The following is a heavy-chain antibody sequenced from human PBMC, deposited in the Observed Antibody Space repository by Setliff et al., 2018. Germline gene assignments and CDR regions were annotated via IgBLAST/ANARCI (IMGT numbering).Heavy chain of an antibody. CDR1: GNTFAGYY. Sequence: ASVKVSCKASGNTFAGYYIHWLRQAPGQRLEWMGCINPNSGDTTFAQKFQGRVTIARDTSNSTDYMDLSRLTSDDTAVYYCAREVLSTVVAWDYWGQGTLVTVSS. V-gene: IGHV1-2*02. J-gene: IGHJ4*02. D-gene: IGHD4-17*01. CDR3: AREVLSTVVAWDY. CDR2: INPNSGDT.